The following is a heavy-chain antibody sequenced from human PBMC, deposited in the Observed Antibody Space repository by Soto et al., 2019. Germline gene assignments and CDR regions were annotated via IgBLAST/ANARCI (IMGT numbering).Heavy chain of an antibody. J-gene: IGHJ4*02. CDR3: AKDMEGSIAARRVLPIFFDY. CDR2: ISGSGGSK. V-gene: IGHV3-23*01. D-gene: IGHD6-6*01. CDR1: GFTFSSYA. Sequence: GGSLRLSCAASGFTFSSYAMSWVRQAPGKGLEWVSAISGSGGSKYYADSVKGRFTISRDNSKNTLYLHMNSLRAEDRAVYYCAKDMEGSIAARRVLPIFFDYWGQGTLVTVSA.